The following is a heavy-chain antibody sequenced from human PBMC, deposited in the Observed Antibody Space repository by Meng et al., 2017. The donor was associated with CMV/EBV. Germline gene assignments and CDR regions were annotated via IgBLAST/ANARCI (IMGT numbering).Heavy chain of an antibody. J-gene: IGHJ4*02. D-gene: IGHD4-11*01. CDR3: VRDRDYSNSILEY. V-gene: IGHV4-59*01. CDR2: IYYSGST. Sequence: SETLSLTCTVSGGSISSYYWSWIRQPPGKGLEWIGYIYYSGSTNYNPSLKSRVTISVDTSKNQFSLKLSSVTAADTAVYYCVRDRDYSNSILEYWGQGTLVTVSS. CDR1: GGSISSYY.